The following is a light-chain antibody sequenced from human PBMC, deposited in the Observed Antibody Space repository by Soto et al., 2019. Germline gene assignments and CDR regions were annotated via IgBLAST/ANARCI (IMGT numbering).Light chain of an antibody. CDR3: RQYGRSLELA. V-gene: IGKV3-20*01. J-gene: IGKJ4*01. CDR1: QTVSNNF. CDR2: GAS. Sequence: IVLTQSPGTPSLSPGERATLSCRASQTVSNNFLAWYQEKPGRGPRLLIYGASTRATGIPDRFSGSGSGTDFTLTISRLDPEDFAVYYCRQYGRSLELAVGGGTKVEIK.